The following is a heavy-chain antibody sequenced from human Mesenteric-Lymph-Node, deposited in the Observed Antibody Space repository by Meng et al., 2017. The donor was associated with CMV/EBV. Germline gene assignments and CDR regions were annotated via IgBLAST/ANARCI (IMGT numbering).Heavy chain of an antibody. V-gene: IGHV3-11*04. D-gene: IGHD2-2*01. CDR3: ARDPEPAATH. J-gene: IGHJ4*02. CDR1: GFTLSDYY. CDR2: ISSSGTTI. Sequence: GESLKISCAASGFTLSDYYMNWIRQAPGKGLESVSYISSSGTTIYYADSVKGRFTISRDNAKNSLFLQMNSLRAEDTAVYYCARDPEPAATHWGQGTLVTVSS.